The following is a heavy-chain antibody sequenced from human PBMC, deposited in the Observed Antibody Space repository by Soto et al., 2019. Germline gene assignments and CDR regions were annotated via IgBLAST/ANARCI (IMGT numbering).Heavy chain of an antibody. D-gene: IGHD3-3*01. CDR3: TTGQRPIRFLEWLSRYYFDY. CDR1: GYTLTELS. CDR2: FDPEDGET. Sequence: ASVKVSCKVSGYTLTELSMHWVRQAPGKGLEWMGGFDPEDGETIYAQKFQGRVTMTEDTSTDTAYMELSSPTSEDTAVYYCTTGQRPIRFLEWLSRYYFDYWGQGTLVTVSS. J-gene: IGHJ4*02. V-gene: IGHV1-24*01.